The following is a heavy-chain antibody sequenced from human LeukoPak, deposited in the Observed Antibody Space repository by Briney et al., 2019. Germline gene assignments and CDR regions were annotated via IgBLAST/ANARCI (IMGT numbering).Heavy chain of an antibody. CDR3: ARYNYYDSSVGYYFDY. J-gene: IGHJ4*02. CDR2: IYYSGST. Sequence: PSETLSLTCAVSGGSISSGGYSWSWIRQPPGKGLEWIGYIYYSGSTYYNPSLKSRVTISVDTSKNQFSLKLSSVTAADTAVYYCARYNYYDSSVGYYFDYWGQGTLVTVSS. D-gene: IGHD3-22*01. CDR1: GGSISSGGYS. V-gene: IGHV4-30-4*07.